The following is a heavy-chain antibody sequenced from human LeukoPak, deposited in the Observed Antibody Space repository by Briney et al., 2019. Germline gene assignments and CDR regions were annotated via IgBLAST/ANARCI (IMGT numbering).Heavy chain of an antibody. CDR1: GGSISSGSYY. CDR3: ASWHYSNYNFYYYYYYMDV. J-gene: IGHJ6*03. Sequence: SETLSLTCTVSGGSISSGSYYWSWIRQPAGKGLEWIGRIYTSGSTNYNPSLKSRVTIPVDTSKNQFSLKLSSVTAADTAVYYCASWHYSNYNFYYYYYYMDVWGKGTTVTVSS. D-gene: IGHD4-11*01. CDR2: IYTSGST. V-gene: IGHV4-61*02.